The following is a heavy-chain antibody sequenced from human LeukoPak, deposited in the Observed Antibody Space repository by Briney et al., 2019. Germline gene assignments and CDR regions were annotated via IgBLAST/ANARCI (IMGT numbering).Heavy chain of an antibody. CDR3: ARGGYCSSTSCYPSKSDY. CDR1: GYTFTSYG. J-gene: IGHJ4*02. V-gene: IGHV1-18*01. Sequence: ASVKVSCKASGYTFTSYGISWVRQAPGQGLEWMGWISAYNSNTNYAQKLQGRVTMTTDTSTSTAYMELRSLRSDDTAVYYCARGGYCSSTSCYPSKSDYWGQGTLVTVSS. D-gene: IGHD2-2*01. CDR2: ISAYNSNT.